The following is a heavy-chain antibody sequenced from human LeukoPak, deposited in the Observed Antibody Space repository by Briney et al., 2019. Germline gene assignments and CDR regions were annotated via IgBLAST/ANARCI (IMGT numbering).Heavy chain of an antibody. CDR2: IKSKTNGGTT. D-gene: IGHD1-26*01. CDR1: GFTFNHAW. CDR3: TWVGPNYYFYY. V-gene: IGHV3-15*01. Sequence: PGGSLRLSCAASGFTFNHAWMSWVRQAPGEGLEWEGRIKSKTNGGTTDYAAPVKGRFTISSADSMNTLYLQTNSPNTEYTAVYYGTWVGPNYYFYYWGQGTLVTVSS. J-gene: IGHJ4*02.